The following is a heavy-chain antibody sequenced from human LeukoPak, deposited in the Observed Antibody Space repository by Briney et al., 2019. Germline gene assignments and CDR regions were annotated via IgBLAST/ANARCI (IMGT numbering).Heavy chain of an antibody. J-gene: IGHJ6*02. CDR3: ASPVVVAAPDYYYGMDV. Sequence: SVKVSCKASGGTFSSYAISWVRQAPGQGLEWMGGIIPIFGTANYAQKFQGRVMITADESTSTAYMELSSLRSEDTAVYYCASPVVVAAPDYYYGMDVWGQGTTVTVSS. CDR2: IIPIFGTA. CDR1: GGTFSSYA. V-gene: IGHV1-69*13. D-gene: IGHD2-15*01.